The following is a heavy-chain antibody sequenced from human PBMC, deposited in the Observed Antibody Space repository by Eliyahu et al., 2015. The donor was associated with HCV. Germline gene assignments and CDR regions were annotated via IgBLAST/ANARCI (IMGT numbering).Heavy chain of an antibody. D-gene: IGHD3-10*01. CDR3: TTGAPGGFDYYLDV. CDR2: IKSKTDGGTT. CDR1: GFTFXKSW. Sequence: EVQLVESGGGLVKPGGSLRLSCAASGFTFXKSWMXWVRQAPGKGLEGIGRIKSKTDGGTTDYAAXVKGRFTISRDDSKSTLYLQMNSLKTEDTAVYYCTTGAPGGFDYYLDVWGQGTTVTVSS. V-gene: IGHV3-15*01. J-gene: IGHJ6*03.